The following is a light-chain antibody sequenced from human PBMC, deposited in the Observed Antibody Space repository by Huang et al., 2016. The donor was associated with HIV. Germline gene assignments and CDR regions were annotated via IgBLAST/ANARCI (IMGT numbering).Light chain of an antibody. CDR3: QKYNNGPPWT. CDR2: SAS. V-gene: IGKV3-15*01. CDR1: QSVSVN. J-gene: IGKJ1*01. Sequence: EIVMTQSPATLSVTPGEGATLSCRATQSVSVNLAWYQQKPGKAPRLLIHSASARATGIPVRFSGGGSGTEFTLNISRLQSEDCAVYYCQKYNNGPPWTFGQGTKVEIK.